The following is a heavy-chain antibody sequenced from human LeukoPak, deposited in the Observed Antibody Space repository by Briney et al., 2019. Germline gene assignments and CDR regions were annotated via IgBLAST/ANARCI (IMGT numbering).Heavy chain of an antibody. Sequence: PSVTLSLTCAVYGGSFSGYYWRWIRQPPGKGLEWIGEINHSGSTNYNPSLKSRVTISVDTSKNQFSLKLSSVTAADTAVYYCARLKGRAVAGTLEVDYWGQGTLVTVSS. CDR3: ARLKGRAVAGTLEVDY. D-gene: IGHD6-19*01. V-gene: IGHV4-34*01. CDR1: GGSFSGYY. J-gene: IGHJ4*02. CDR2: INHSGST.